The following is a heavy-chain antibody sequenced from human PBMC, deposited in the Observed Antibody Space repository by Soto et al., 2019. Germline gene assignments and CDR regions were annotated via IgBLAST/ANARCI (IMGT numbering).Heavy chain of an antibody. D-gene: IGHD2-2*01. V-gene: IGHV4-34*01. CDR2: INHSGST. Sequence: PSETLSLTCAVYGGSFSGYYWSWIRQPPGKGLEWIGEINHSGSTNYNPSLKSRVTISVDTSKNQFSLKLSSVTAADTAVYYCARGGLGYCSSTSCYFMRSPSFDYWGQGTLLTVSS. CDR3: ARGGLGYCSSTSCYFMRSPSFDY. CDR1: GGSFSGYY. J-gene: IGHJ4*02.